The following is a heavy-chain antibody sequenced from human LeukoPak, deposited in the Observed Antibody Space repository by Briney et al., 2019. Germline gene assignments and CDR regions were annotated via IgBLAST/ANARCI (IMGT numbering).Heavy chain of an antibody. V-gene: IGHV4-31*03. Sequence: PSQTLSLTCTASGGSISSGGYYWSWIRQHPGKGLEWIGYIYYSGSTYYNPSLRSRVTISVDTSKNQFSLKLSSVTAADTAVYYCARGRYIVVVPAALNWFDPWGQGTLVTVSS. D-gene: IGHD2-2*01. CDR3: ARGRYIVVVPAALNWFDP. J-gene: IGHJ5*02. CDR1: GGSISSGGYY. CDR2: IYYSGST.